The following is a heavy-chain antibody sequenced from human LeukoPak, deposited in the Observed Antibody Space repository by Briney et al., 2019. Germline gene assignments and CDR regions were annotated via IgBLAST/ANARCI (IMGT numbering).Heavy chain of an antibody. CDR3: ASISGPDYYGSGSYLRDY. Sequence: SGGSLRLSCAASGFTFDDYGMSWVRQAPGKGLEWVSGFNWNGGSTGYADSVKGRSTISRDNAKNSLYLQMNSLRAEDTALYYCASISGPDYYGSGSYLRDYWGQGTLVTVSS. J-gene: IGHJ4*02. V-gene: IGHV3-20*04. CDR2: FNWNGGST. D-gene: IGHD3-10*01. CDR1: GFTFDDYG.